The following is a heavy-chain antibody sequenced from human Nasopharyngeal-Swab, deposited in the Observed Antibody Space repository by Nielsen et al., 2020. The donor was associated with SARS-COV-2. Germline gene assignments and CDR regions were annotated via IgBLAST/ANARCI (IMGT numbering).Heavy chain of an antibody. CDR1: GFTFSNYV. Sequence: GESLKISCAASGFTFSNYVMSWVRQAPGKGLEWVSAISGSGGETHYTDSVKGRFTISRDNSRSTLYLQMNSLSVEDTAVYYCAKWASSNWSDYWGQGTLVTVSS. V-gene: IGHV3-23*01. CDR2: ISGSGGET. CDR3: AKWASSNWSDY. J-gene: IGHJ4*02. D-gene: IGHD6-13*01.